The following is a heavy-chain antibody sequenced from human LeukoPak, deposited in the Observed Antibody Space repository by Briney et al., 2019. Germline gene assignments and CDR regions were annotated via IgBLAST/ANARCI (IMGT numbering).Heavy chain of an antibody. V-gene: IGHV3-23*01. CDR3: AKDIMRDGWKRYYYYGMDV. J-gene: IGHJ6*02. Sequence: GASLRLSCAASGFTFSSYAMSWVRQAPGKGLEWVSAISGSGGSTYYADSVKGRFTISRDNSKNTLYLQMNSLRAEDTAVYYCAKDIMRDGWKRYYYYGMDVWGQGTTVTVSS. CDR1: GFTFSSYA. D-gene: IGHD4-23*01. CDR2: ISGSGGST.